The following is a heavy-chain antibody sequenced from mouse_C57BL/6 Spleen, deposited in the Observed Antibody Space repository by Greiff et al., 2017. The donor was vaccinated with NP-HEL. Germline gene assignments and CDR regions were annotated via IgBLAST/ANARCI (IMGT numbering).Heavy chain of an antibody. V-gene: IGHV5-17*01. CDR3: ARDWDYDWFAY. CDR2: ISSGSSTI. Sequence: EVQLVESGGGLVKPGGSLKLSCAASGFTFSDYGMHWVRQAPEKGLEWVAYISSGSSTIYYVDTVKGRFTISKDNAKNTLFLRMTSLRSEDAAMYYCARDWDYDWFAYWGQGTLVTVSA. J-gene: IGHJ3*01. CDR1: GFTFSDYG. D-gene: IGHD2-4*01.